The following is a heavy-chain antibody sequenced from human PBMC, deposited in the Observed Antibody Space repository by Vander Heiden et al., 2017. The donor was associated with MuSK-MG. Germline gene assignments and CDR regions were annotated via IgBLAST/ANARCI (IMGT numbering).Heavy chain of an antibody. V-gene: IGHV4-34*01. D-gene: IGHD6-6*01. CDR3: ARVGSSSLDY. J-gene: IGHJ4*01. CDR2: INHSGNT. CDR1: GASFSDYY. Sequence: QVQLQQWGAGLLKPSETLSLSCAVYGASFSDYYWNWIRQPPGKGLEWIGQINHSGNTNYNPSLKSRVTISADTPKKQISLKLISVTAADTAVYYCARVGSSSLDYWGHGTLVTVSS.